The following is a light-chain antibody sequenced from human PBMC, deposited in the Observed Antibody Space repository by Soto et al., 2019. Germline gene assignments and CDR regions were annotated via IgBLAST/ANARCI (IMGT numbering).Light chain of an antibody. V-gene: IGLV2-14*01. CDR3: SSYTITHIPVI. CDR1: SNDIGGYNY. CDR2: EVS. Sequence: QSALTQPASVSGSPGQSITISCTGTSNDIGGYNYVSWYQQHPGEAPKLIIYEVSNRPSGVSNRFSVSKSDNTASLTITGLQAEDEASYYCSSYTITHIPVIFGGGTQLTVL. J-gene: IGLJ2*01.